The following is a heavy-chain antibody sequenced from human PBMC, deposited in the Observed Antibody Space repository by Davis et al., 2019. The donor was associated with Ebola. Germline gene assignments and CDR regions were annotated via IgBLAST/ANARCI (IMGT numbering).Heavy chain of an antibody. J-gene: IGHJ4*02. D-gene: IGHD6-13*01. CDR1: GFTFSSYA. CDR2: ISYDGSNK. V-gene: IGHV3-30*04. Sequence: GGSLRLSCTVSGFTFSSYAMHWVRQAPGKGLEWVAVISYDGSNKYYADSVKGRFTISRDNSKSTLFLQLNSLRAEDTAVYYCARDFGLAAAGTAFDYWGQGTLVTVSS. CDR3: ARDFGLAAAGTAFDY.